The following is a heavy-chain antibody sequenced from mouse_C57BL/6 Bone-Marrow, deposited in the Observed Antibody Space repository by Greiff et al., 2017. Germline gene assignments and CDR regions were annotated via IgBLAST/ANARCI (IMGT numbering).Heavy chain of an antibody. CDR1: GYTFTSYW. D-gene: IGHD2-4*01. CDR3: ARESYDFFAY. Sequence: QVQLQQSGAELVKPGASVKLSCKASGYTFTSYWMHWVKQRPGQGLEWIGMIHPNSGSTNYNEKFKSKATLTVDKSSSTAYMQLSSLTSEDSAVYYCARESYDFFAYWGQGTLVTVSA. V-gene: IGHV1-64*01. J-gene: IGHJ3*01. CDR2: IHPNSGST.